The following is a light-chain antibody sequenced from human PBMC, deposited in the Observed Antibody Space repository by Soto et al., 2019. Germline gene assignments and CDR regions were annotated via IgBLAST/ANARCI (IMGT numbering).Light chain of an antibody. CDR3: QQYGTSEII. J-gene: IGKJ5*01. V-gene: IGKV3-20*01. CDR2: DTS. CDR1: QTLSNSF. Sequence: TVLTPSPGTLSLSPGERATLSGKASQTLSNSFIAWYQKKPGQARRLLIYDTSSRATGVPDRYSASGSGTDFTLTISRLEPEDFAVFFCQQYGTSEIIFGQGTRLEIK.